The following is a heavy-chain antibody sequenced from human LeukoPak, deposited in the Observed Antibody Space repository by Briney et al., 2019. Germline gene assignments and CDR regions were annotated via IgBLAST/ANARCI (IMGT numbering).Heavy chain of an antibody. CDR1: GFTFSDNY. D-gene: IGHD3-22*01. CDR2: ISSSGSI. V-gene: IGHV3-11*04. Sequence: GGSLRLPCAASGFTFSDNYMSWIRQAPGKGLEWVSYISSSGSIYYADSVKGRFTISRDNAKNSLYLQMNSLRAEDTAVYYCARDWRDSSGKFPNDAFDIWGQGTMVTVSS. CDR3: ARDWRDSSGKFPNDAFDI. J-gene: IGHJ3*02.